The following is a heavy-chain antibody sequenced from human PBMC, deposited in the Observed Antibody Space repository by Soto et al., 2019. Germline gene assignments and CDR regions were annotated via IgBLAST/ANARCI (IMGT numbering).Heavy chain of an antibody. D-gene: IGHD5-12*01. CDR1: GFTFGDYA. CDR3: TREVVEMATIWFDY. Sequence: GGSLRLSCTASGFTFGDYAMSWFRQAPGKGLEWVGFIRSKAYGGTTEYAASVKGRFTISRDDSKSIAYLQMNSLKTEDTAVYCCTREVVEMATIWFDYWGQGTLVTVSS. CDR2: IRSKAYGGTT. V-gene: IGHV3-49*03. J-gene: IGHJ4*02.